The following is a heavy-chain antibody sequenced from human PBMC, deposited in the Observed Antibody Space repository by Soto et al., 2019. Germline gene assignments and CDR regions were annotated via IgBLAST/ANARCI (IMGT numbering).Heavy chain of an antibody. V-gene: IGHV4-59*01. CDR2: IYYSGST. J-gene: IGHJ4*02. CDR1: GGSISSYY. D-gene: IGHD6-6*01. CDR3: AREGTARSFDY. Sequence: PSETLSLTCTVSGGSISSYYWSWIRQPPGKGLEWIGYIYYSGSTNYNPSLKSRVTISVDTSENQFSLKLSSVTAADTAVYYCAREGTARSFDYWGQGTLVIVSS.